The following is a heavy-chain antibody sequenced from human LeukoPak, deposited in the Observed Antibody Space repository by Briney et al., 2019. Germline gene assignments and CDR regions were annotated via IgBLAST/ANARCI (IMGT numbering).Heavy chain of an antibody. D-gene: IGHD3-10*01. V-gene: IGHV1-2*02. CDR3: AREHPSGGYLRDPYPFDY. CDR2: INPNSGDT. J-gene: IGHJ4*02. CDR1: GYTFTGYY. Sequence: ASVKVSCKSSGYTFTGYYMHWVRQAPGQGLELMGWINPNSGDTNYAQKFQGRVTMTRDTSISTAYMELSRLKSDDTAVYYCAREHPSGGYLRDPYPFDYWGQGILVTVSS.